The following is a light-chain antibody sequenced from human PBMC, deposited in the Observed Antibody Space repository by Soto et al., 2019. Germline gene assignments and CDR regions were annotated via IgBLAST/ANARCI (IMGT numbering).Light chain of an antibody. Sequence: EIVLTQYPGTLSLSQGERATLSCRASQSINSNYLAWYQLKPGQAPRLLIYGASIRATAIPDRFSGSVSGTDFTLTISRLDPEDFAVYFCQQYGTSPRTFAQGTKVDI. J-gene: IGKJ1*01. V-gene: IGKV3-20*01. CDR3: QQYGTSPRT. CDR1: QSINSNY. CDR2: GAS.